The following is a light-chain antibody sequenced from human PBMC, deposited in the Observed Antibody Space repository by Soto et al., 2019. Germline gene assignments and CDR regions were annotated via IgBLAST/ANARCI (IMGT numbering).Light chain of an antibody. Sequence: EKVMTQSPGSLSVSPGERAALSCRASQSVGSNLAWYQRKPGQAPRLLIYGASTRATGIPSRFGGSGSGTEFTLTISSLQSEDFAVYYCQQYYDWPWTFGQGTAVEIK. CDR3: QQYYDWPWT. V-gene: IGKV3-15*01. CDR1: QSVGSN. CDR2: GAS. J-gene: IGKJ1*01.